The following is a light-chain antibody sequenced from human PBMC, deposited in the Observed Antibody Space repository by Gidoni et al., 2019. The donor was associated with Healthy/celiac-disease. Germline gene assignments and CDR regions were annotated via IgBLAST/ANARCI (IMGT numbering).Light chain of an antibody. CDR1: QSISSW. CDR2: KAS. J-gene: IGKJ5*01. CDR3: QQYNSYSIT. Sequence: DIQMTQSPSTLPASVGDRVTITCRASQSISSWLAWYQQKPGQAPKLLIYKASSLESGVPSRFSGSGSGTEFTLTISSLQPDDFATYYCQQYNSYSITFGQGTRLEIK. V-gene: IGKV1-5*03.